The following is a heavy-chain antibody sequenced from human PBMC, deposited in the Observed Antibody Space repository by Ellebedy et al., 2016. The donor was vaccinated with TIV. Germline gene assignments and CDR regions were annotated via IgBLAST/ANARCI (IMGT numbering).Heavy chain of an antibody. J-gene: IGHJ6*02. Sequence: ASVKVSCKASGGTFSSYAISWVRQAPGQGLEWMGGIIPIFGTANYAQKFQGRVTITADESTSTAYMELSSLRSDDTAVYYCARDPPTVYYYDSSGYYPQDYYYGMDVWGQGTTVTVSS. CDR2: IIPIFGTA. D-gene: IGHD3-22*01. CDR3: ARDPPTVYYYDSSGYYPQDYYYGMDV. CDR1: GGTFSSYA. V-gene: IGHV1-69*13.